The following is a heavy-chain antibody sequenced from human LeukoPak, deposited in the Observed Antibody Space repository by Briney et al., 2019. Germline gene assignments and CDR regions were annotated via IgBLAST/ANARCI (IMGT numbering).Heavy chain of an antibody. V-gene: IGHV3-7*01. J-gene: IGHJ4*02. CDR3: AKYAGATKREYYFDY. CDR2: LKQDGSEK. CDR1: GFTFSSYW. D-gene: IGHD1-26*01. Sequence: GGSLRLSCAASGFTFSSYWMSWVRQAPGKGLEWVANLKQDGSEKYYVDSVKGRFTISRDNAKNSLYLQMNSLRDEDTAVYYCAKYAGATKREYYFDYWGQGTLVTVSS.